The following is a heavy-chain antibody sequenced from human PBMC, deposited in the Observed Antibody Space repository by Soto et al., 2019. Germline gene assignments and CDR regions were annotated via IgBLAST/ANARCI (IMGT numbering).Heavy chain of an antibody. D-gene: IGHD5-18*01. CDR1: GFTFSSYS. J-gene: IGHJ4*02. V-gene: IGHV3-48*01. CDR2: ISSSSSTI. Sequence: PGGSLRLSCAASGFTFSSYSMNWVRQAPGKGLEWVSYISSSSSTIYYADSVKGRFTISRDNAKNSLYLQMNSLRAEDTAVYYCARGLGYSYGPLSDFDYWGQGTLVTVSS. CDR3: ARGLGYSYGPLSDFDY.